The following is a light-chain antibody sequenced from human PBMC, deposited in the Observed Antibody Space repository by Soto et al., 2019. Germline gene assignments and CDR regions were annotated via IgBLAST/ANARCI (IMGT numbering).Light chain of an antibody. CDR3: QQSYSVPVT. CDR1: QSIATF. CDR2: TAS. J-gene: IGKJ4*01. Sequence: DIQMFQSPSFLSASVGDRVTLTCRASQSIATFLNWYQQKPGKAPKLLIYTASSLQAGVPSRFSGSGSGTDFTLTINSLQPEDFATYYCQQSYSVPVTFGGGTRVEI. V-gene: IGKV1-39*01.